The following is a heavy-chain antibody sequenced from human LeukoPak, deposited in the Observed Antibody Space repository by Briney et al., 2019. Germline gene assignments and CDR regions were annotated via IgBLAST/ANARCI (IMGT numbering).Heavy chain of an antibody. CDR3: AKQRYQLLYDLDYYYYMDV. V-gene: IGHV3-48*03. Sequence: GGSLRLSCAASGFTFSSYEMNWVRQAPGKGREWVSYISGSGSAIYYADSVKGRFTISRDNSKNTLYLQMNSLRAEDTAVYYCAKQRYQLLYDLDYYYYMDVWGKGTTVTVSS. CDR1: GFTFSSYE. J-gene: IGHJ6*03. D-gene: IGHD2-2*02. CDR2: ISGSGSAI.